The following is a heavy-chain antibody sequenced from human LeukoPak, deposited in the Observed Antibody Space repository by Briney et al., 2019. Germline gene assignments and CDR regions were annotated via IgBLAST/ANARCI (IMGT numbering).Heavy chain of an antibody. Sequence: SETLSLTCTVSGGSISSYYWSWIRQPPGKGLGWIGYIYYSGSTNYNPSLKSRVTISVDTSKNQFSLKLSSVTAADTAVYYCARGSSGWLAYYYYCMDVWGKGTTVTVSS. CDR1: GGSISSYY. V-gene: IGHV4-59*08. D-gene: IGHD6-19*01. CDR2: IYYSGST. J-gene: IGHJ6*03. CDR3: ARGSSGWLAYYYYCMDV.